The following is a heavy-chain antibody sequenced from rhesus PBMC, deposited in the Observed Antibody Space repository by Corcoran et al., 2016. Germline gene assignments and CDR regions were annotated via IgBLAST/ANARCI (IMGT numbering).Heavy chain of an antibody. CDR1: GGSISGYYL. CDR3: ARSLRYYSGSYYPDFDY. J-gene: IGHJ4*01. V-gene: IGHV4-143*01. Sequence: QVQLQESGPGVVKASETLSLTCAVSGGSISGYYLWSWIRQPPGKGLEWIGYFYGGSGSTSYNPSLKSRVIISIDTSKNQFSLKVNSVPAADTAVYYCARSLRYYSGSYYPDFDYWGQGVLVTVSS. CDR2: FYGGSGST. D-gene: IGHD3-16*01.